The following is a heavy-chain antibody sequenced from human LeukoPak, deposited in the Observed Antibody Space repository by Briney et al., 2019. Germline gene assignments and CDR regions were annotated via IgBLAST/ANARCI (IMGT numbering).Heavy chain of an antibody. D-gene: IGHD3-10*01. CDR3: AKDGDYYGSGSSDY. CDR1: GFTFSSYA. V-gene: IGHV3-23*01. Sequence: PGGSLRLSCAASGFTFSSYAMSWVRQAPGKGLEWVSTISGSGSSTFYADSVKGRFTISRDNSKNTLYLQMNSLRAEDTAVYYCAKDGDYYGSGSSDYWGQGTLVTVSS. CDR2: ISGSGSST. J-gene: IGHJ4*02.